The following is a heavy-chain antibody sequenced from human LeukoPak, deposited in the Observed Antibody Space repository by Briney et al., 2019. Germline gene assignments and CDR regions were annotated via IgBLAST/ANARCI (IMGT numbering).Heavy chain of an antibody. Sequence: GGSLRLSCAASGFTFSSYGMSWVRQAPGKGLEWVSAISGSGGRTYYADSVKGRFTISRDNAKNSPYLQMNSLRAEDTAVYYCAELGITMIGGVWGKGTTVTISS. V-gene: IGHV3-23*01. CDR1: GFTFSSYG. CDR3: AELGITMIGGV. D-gene: IGHD3-10*02. J-gene: IGHJ6*04. CDR2: ISGSGGRT.